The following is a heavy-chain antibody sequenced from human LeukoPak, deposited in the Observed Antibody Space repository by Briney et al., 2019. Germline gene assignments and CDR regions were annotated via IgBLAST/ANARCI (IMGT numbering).Heavy chain of an antibody. J-gene: IGHJ5*02. Sequence: GRSLRLSCAASGFTFNEYAMHWVRQAPGKGLEWISSINWKSDNITYADSVKGRFTISRDNAKNSLYLQMNSLRAEDTAVYYCARAPEYCSGSYCNWFDPWGQGTLVTVSS. D-gene: IGHD1-26*01. CDR3: ARAPEYCSGSYCNWFDP. CDR2: INWKSDNI. CDR1: GFTFNEYA. V-gene: IGHV3-9*01.